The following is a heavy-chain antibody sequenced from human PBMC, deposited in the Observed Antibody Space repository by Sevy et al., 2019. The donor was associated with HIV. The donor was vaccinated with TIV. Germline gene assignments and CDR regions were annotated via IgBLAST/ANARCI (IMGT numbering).Heavy chain of an antibody. CDR3: ARDGIKRDYYHGLDV. CDR2: IYRSGRT. J-gene: IGHJ6*02. D-gene: IGHD1-26*01. V-gene: IGHV4-61*02. Sequence: SETLSLTCTVSGDSIISGNSFWSWIRQPAGKGLEWIGRIYRSGRTMYNPSLKSRVTLSVDTSKNQFSLKLSSVSAADTAVYFCARDGIKRDYYHGLDVWGQGTTVTVSS. CDR1: GDSIISGNSF.